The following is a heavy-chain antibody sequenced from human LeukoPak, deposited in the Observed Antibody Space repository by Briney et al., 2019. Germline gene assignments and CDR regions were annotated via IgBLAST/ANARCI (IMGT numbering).Heavy chain of an antibody. CDR3: GRGHWGPDY. CDR2: ISNSGSSI. V-gene: IGHV3-11*04. CDR1: GFTFSDSY. J-gene: IGHJ4*02. D-gene: IGHD7-27*01. Sequence: KAVGSLRLSRAASGFTFSDSYMTWIRQAPGKGLEWVSYISNSGSSIYYADSVKGRFTTSRDNAKSSLYLQMNSLRAEDTAVYYCGRGHWGPDYWGQGALVTVSS.